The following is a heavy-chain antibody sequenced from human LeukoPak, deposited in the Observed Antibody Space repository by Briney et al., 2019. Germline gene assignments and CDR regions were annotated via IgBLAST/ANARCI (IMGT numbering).Heavy chain of an antibody. Sequence: PGGSLRLSCAASGFTFSTYGIHWVRQAPGKGVEWVAFIRYDGNNKYYADSVKGRFTISRDNSRNTLFLQMKSLRTEDTALYYCATLTPPYNWNDLEFDYWGHGTLVTVSS. CDR2: IRYDGNNK. V-gene: IGHV3-30*02. CDR1: GFTFSTYG. CDR3: ATLTPPYNWNDLEFDY. J-gene: IGHJ4*01. D-gene: IGHD1-1*01.